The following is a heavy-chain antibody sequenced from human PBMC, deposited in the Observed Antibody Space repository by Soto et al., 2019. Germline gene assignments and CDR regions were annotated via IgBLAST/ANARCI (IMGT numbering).Heavy chain of an antibody. CDR3: ASDSGGSYGDREYPFDY. Sequence: EVQLVESGGYLVEPGGSLRLSCAASGFTFSSYWLHWVRQAPGKGLVWVSRINSDGTSTSYAESVKGRFTISRDNAKNTLYLQMNMLTAEDTAVYYCASDSGGSYGDREYPFDYWGQGTLVTVSS. J-gene: IGHJ4*02. V-gene: IGHV3-74*01. CDR2: INSDGTST. CDR1: GFTFSSYW. D-gene: IGHD4-17*01.